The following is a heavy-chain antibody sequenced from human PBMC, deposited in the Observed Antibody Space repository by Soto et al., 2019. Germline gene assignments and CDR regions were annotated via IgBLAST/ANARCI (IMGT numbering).Heavy chain of an antibody. CDR2: ISASNGNT. CDR1: GFTFSTYG. J-gene: IGHJ4*02. Sequence: QVQLVESGGGVVQPGRSLRLSCAASGFTFSTYGMHWVRQAPGKGLEWVGWISASNGNTNYAQKLQGRVTMTTDTSTNTAYMELRSLRSDDTAVYYCARDGYFDYWGQGTLVTVSS. V-gene: IGHV1-18*01. CDR3: ARDGYFDY.